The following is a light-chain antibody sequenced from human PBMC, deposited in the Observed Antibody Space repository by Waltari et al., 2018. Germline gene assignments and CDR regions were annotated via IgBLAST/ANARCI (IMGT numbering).Light chain of an antibody. CDR1: QGILGD. CDR2: ATS. Sequence: TQLTQSPSSLSASVGDRVTITCRASQGILGDLAWYQPRPGKAPKFLIYATSTLRSGVPSRFSGSGSGTDFTLTISDLQPEDFATYYCQQLKSYPITFGQGTRLEIK. CDR3: QQLKSYPIT. J-gene: IGKJ5*01. V-gene: IGKV1-9*01.